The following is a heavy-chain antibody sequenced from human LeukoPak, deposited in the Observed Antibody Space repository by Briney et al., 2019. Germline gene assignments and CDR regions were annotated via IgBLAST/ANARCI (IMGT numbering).Heavy chain of an antibody. D-gene: IGHD2-2*01. CDR3: ARSSTTRHYYHMDV. CDR2: INPNSGGT. J-gene: IGHJ6*03. V-gene: IGHV1-2*02. CDR1: GYTFTGCY. Sequence: ASVTVSCKASGYTFTGCYMHWVRQAPGQGLEWMGWINPNSGGTNYAQKFQGRVTMTRDTSISTAYMELSRLRSDDTAVYYCARSSTTRHYYHMDVWGKGTTVTVSS.